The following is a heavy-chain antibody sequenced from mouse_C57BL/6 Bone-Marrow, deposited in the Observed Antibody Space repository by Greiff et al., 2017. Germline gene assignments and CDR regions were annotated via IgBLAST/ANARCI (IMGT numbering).Heavy chain of an antibody. J-gene: IGHJ1*03. V-gene: IGHV1-4*01. Sequence: LQESGAELARPGASVKMSCKASGYTFTSYTMHWVKQRPGQGLEWIGYINPSSGYTTYNQKFKDKATLTADKSSSTAYMQLSSLTSEDSAVYYCARHYGSSDWYFDVWGTGTTVTGSS. CDR2: INPSSGYT. D-gene: IGHD1-1*01. CDR1: GYTFTSYT. CDR3: ARHYGSSDWYFDV.